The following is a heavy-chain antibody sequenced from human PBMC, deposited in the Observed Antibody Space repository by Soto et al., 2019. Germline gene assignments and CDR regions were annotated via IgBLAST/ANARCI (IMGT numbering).Heavy chain of an antibody. J-gene: IGHJ4*02. Sequence: PGESLKISGKGCGCSFSRYWIGWVRQMHREGLEWMGIIYPGDSDTRYSPSFQGQVTISADKSISTAYLQWSSLKASDTAMYYCARWGLALTYYYDSSGYPYYFDYWGQGTLVTVSS. CDR1: GCSFSRYW. D-gene: IGHD3-22*01. CDR3: ARWGLALTYYYDSSGYPYYFDY. V-gene: IGHV5-51*01. CDR2: IYPGDSDT.